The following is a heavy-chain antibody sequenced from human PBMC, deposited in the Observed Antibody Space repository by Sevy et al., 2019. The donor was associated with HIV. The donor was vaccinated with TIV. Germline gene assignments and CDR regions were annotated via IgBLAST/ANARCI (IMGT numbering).Heavy chain of an antibody. D-gene: IGHD6-13*01. Sequence: ASLKVSCKASGGTFSSYAISWVRQAPGQGLEWMGGIIPIFGTANYAQKFQGRVTITADESTSTAYMELSSLRSEDTAVYYCARASLGYSRPYYFDYWGQGTLVTVSS. CDR3: ARASLGYSRPYYFDY. J-gene: IGHJ4*02. V-gene: IGHV1-69*13. CDR1: GGTFSSYA. CDR2: IIPIFGTA.